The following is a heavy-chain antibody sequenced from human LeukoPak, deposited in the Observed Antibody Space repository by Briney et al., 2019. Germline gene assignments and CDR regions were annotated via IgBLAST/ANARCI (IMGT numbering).Heavy chain of an antibody. V-gene: IGHV4-30-4*01. CDR2: IYYSGST. CDR3: ARGSPTRDFWSGYYPYGMDV. CDR1: GDSISSGDYY. Sequence: PSETLSLTCTVSGDSISSGDYYWSWIRQPPGKGLEWIGYIYYSGSTYYNPSLKSRLTISVDTSKKQFSLKLSSVTAADTAVYYCARGSPTRDFWSGYYPYGMDVWGQGTTVTVSS. D-gene: IGHD3-3*01. J-gene: IGHJ6*02.